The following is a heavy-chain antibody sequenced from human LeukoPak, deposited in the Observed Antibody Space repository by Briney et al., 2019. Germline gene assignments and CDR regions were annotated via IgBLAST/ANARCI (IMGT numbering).Heavy chain of an antibody. CDR2: ITGSGGST. D-gene: IGHD4-17*01. Sequence: GGSLRLSCAASGFTFSSYAMNWVRQAPGKGLEWVSGITGSGGSTYYADSVKGQFTISRDNSNNTLYMQMNSLRAEDTAVYYCAKDSAPHYGAADCWGQGTLVTVSS. CDR3: AKDSAPHYGAADC. J-gene: IGHJ4*02. CDR1: GFTFSSYA. V-gene: IGHV3-23*01.